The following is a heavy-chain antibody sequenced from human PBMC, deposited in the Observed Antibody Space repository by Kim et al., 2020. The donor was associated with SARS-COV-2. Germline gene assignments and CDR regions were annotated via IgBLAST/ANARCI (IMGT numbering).Heavy chain of an antibody. J-gene: IGHJ4*02. V-gene: IGHV1-24*01. D-gene: IGHD5-18*01. Sequence: ASVKVSCKVSGYTLTELSMHWVRQAPGKGLEWMGGFDPEDGETIYAQKFQGRVTMTEDTSTDTAYMELSSLRSEDTAVYYCATVPARGYSYGLPLWYFDYWGQGTLVTVSS. CDR2: FDPEDGET. CDR3: ATVPARGYSYGLPLWYFDY. CDR1: GYTLTELS.